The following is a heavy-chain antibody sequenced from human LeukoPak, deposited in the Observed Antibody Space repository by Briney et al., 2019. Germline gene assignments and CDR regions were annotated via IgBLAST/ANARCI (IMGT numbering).Heavy chain of an antibody. CDR1: GGSFSGYY. CDR3: ARGTSSGWYAYGMDV. D-gene: IGHD6-19*01. J-gene: IGHJ6*02. CDR2: INHSGST. V-gene: IGHV4-34*01. Sequence: PSETLSLTCAVYGGSFSGYYWSWIRQPPGKGLEWIGEINHSGSTNYNPSLKSRVTISVDTSKNQFSLKLSSVTAADTAVYYCARGTSSGWYAYGMDVWGQGTTVTVSS.